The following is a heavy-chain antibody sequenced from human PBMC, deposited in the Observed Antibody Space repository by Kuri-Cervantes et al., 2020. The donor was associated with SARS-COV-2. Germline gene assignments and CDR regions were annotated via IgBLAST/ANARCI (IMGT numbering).Heavy chain of an antibody. CDR3: AKGGTADNHYYYYGMDV. D-gene: IGHD3-16*01. Sequence: GESLKISCAASGFTFSSYAMSWVRQAPGKGLEWVSAISGSGGSTYYADSVKGRFTISRDNSKNTLYLQMNSLRAEDTAVYYCAKGGTADNHYYYYGMDVWGQGTTVTVSS. V-gene: IGHV3-23*01. CDR2: ISGSGGST. J-gene: IGHJ6*02. CDR1: GFTFSSYA.